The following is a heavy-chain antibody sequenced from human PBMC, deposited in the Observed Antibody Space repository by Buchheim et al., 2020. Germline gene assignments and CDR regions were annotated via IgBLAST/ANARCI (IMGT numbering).Heavy chain of an antibody. CDR3: AKARDVLRFLEWLPSPLFDY. D-gene: IGHD3-3*01. CDR2: ISGSGGST. V-gene: IGHV3-23*01. Sequence: EVQLLESGGGLVQPGGSLRLSCAASGFTFSSYAMSWVRQAPGKGLEWVSAISGSGGSTYYADSVKGRFTISSDNSKNTLYLQMNSLRAEDTAVYYCAKARDVLRFLEWLPSPLFDYWGQGTL. J-gene: IGHJ4*02. CDR1: GFTFSSYA.